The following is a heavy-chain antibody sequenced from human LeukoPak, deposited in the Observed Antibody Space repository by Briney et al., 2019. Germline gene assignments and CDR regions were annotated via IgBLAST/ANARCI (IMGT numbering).Heavy chain of an antibody. CDR2: INHSGST. Sequence: SETLSLTCAVYGGSFSGYYWSWIRQPPGKGLEWIGEINHSGSTNYNPSLKSRVTISVDTSKNQSSLKLSSVTAADTAVYYCARYHRARIVATIFYYYYGMDVWGQGTTVTVSS. V-gene: IGHV4-34*01. CDR1: GGSFSGYY. J-gene: IGHJ6*02. D-gene: IGHD5-12*01. CDR3: ARYHRARIVATIFYYYYGMDV.